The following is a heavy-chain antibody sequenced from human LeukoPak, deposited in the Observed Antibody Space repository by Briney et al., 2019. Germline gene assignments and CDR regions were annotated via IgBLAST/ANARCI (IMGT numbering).Heavy chain of an antibody. V-gene: IGHV1-69*05. CDR3: AKVYDFWSGYYRGHDAFDI. J-gene: IGHJ3*02. CDR2: IIPIFGTA. CDR1: GGTFSSYA. Sequence: ASVKVSCKASGGTFSSYAISWVRQAPGQGLEWMGGIIPIFGTANYAQKFQGRVTITTDESTSTAYMELSSLRSEDTAVYYCAKVYDFWSGYYRGHDAFDIWGQGTMDTVSS. D-gene: IGHD3-3*01.